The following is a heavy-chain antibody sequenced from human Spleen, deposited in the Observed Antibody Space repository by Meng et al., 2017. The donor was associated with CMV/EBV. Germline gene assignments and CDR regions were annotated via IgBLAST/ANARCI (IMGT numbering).Heavy chain of an antibody. CDR1: GFNFSYYG. CDR3: ASTNDYGGYSLN. Sequence: GESLKISCAASGFNFSYYGMHWVRQAPGKGLEWVAFMRYDGKKTYYADSVKGRFIISRDNSKNMLNLQMNSLRPEDTAVYYCASTNDYGGYSLNWGQGTLVTVSS. D-gene: IGHD4-23*01. CDR2: MRYDGKKT. V-gene: IGHV3-30*02. J-gene: IGHJ4*02.